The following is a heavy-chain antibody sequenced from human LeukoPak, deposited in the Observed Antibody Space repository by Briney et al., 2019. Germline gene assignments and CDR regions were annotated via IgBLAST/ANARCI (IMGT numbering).Heavy chain of an antibody. Sequence: ASVKVSCKASGYTFTSYDINWVRQATGQGLEWMGRMNLNSGNTGYAQKFQGRVTMTRNTSISTVYMELSSLRSEDTAVYYCARGSGYFDSRGYYLGDAFDIWGQGTMVTVSS. CDR2: MNLNSGNT. CDR3: ARGSGYFDSRGYYLGDAFDI. V-gene: IGHV1-8*01. CDR1: GYTFTSYD. J-gene: IGHJ3*02. D-gene: IGHD3-22*01.